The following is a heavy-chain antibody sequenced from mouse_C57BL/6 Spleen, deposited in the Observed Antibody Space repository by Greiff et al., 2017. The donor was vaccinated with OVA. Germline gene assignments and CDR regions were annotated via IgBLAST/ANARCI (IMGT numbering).Heavy chain of an antibody. Sequence: EVKLQESGAELVRPGSSVKMSCKTSGYTFTSYGINWVKQRPGQGLEWIGYIYIGNGCTDYNETFKGKATLTSDTSSSTAYMQLSSLTSEDSAVYFCARSGGNYPLDYWGQGTTLTVSS. V-gene: IGHV1-58*01. D-gene: IGHD2-1*01. CDR2: IYIGNGCT. CDR1: GYTFTSYG. CDR3: ARSGGNYPLDY. J-gene: IGHJ2*01.